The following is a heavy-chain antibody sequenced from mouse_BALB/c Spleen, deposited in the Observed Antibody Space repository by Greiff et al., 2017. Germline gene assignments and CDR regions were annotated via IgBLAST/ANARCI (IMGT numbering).Heavy chain of an antibody. CDR2: LRNKANGYTT. J-gene: IGHJ4*01. CDR1: GFTFTDYY. V-gene: IGHV7-3*02. D-gene: IGHD4-1*01. CDR3: ARGTGTDYAMDY. Sequence: EVKVVESGGGLVQPGGSLSLSCATSGFTFTDYYMSWVRQPPGKALEWLGFLRNKANGYTTEYSASVKGRFTISRDNSQSILYLQMNTLRAEDSATYYCARGTGTDYAMDYWGQGTSVTVSS.